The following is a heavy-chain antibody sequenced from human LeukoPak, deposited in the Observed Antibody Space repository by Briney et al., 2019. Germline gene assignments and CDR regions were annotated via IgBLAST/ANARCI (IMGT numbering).Heavy chain of an antibody. D-gene: IGHD1-26*01. Sequence: ASVTVSCKASGYTFSDYYIHWVRQAPGHGLEWLGWMNVKTGATSSAQRFPGRFTMTRDTSIGTASMEFSSLASDDTAVYYCARQSGTYWGLDYWGQGTLVTISS. CDR3: ARQSGTYWGLDY. CDR1: GYTFSDYY. J-gene: IGHJ4*02. V-gene: IGHV1-2*02. CDR2: MNVKTGAT.